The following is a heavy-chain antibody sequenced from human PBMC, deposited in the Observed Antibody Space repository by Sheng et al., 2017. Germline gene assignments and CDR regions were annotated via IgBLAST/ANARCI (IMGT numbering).Heavy chain of an antibody. V-gene: IGHV1-69*13. CDR1: GGTFSSYA. CDR3: ARGRGEMATKKAPFYYYGMDV. Sequence: QVQLVQSGAEVKKPGSSVKVSCKASGGTFSSYAISWVRQAPGQGLEWMGGIIPIFGTANYAQKFQGRVTITADESTSTAYMELSSLRSEDTAVYYCARGRGEMATKKAPFYYYGMDVWGQGTTVTVSS. J-gene: IGHJ6*02. CDR2: IIPIFGTA. D-gene: IGHD5-12*01.